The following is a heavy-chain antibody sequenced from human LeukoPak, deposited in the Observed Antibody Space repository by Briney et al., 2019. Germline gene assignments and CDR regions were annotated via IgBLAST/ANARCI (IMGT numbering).Heavy chain of an antibody. J-gene: IGHJ4*02. CDR1: AGSFGSYY. CDR2: IYYSGST. Sequence: SETLSPTCTVAAGSFGSYYFSWVRQPPGKGLEWIAYIYYSGSTNYNPSLKSRVTIAVDTSKNQFSLKLSSVTAADTAVYYCARDDRSYRGIDYWGQGTLVTVSS. CDR3: ARDDRSYRGIDY. D-gene: IGHD1-26*01. V-gene: IGHV4-59*01.